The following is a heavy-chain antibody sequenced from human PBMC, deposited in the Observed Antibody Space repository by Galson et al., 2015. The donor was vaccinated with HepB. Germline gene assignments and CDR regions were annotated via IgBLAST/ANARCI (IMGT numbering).Heavy chain of an antibody. J-gene: IGHJ4*02. CDR1: GYTFTSYA. D-gene: IGHD1-26*01. CDR2: INAGNGNT. V-gene: IGHV1-3*01. Sequence: SVKVSCKASGYTFTSYAMHWVRQAPGQRLEWMGWINAGNGNTKYSQKFQGRVTITRDTSASTAYMELSSLRSEDTAVYYCARGFVGATPFDYWGQGTLVTVSS. CDR3: ARGFVGATPFDY.